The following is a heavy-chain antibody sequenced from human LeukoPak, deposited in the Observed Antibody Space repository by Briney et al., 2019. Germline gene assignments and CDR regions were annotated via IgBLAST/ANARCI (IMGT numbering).Heavy chain of an antibody. CDR1: GYTXTGYY. Sequence: ASVKVSCKASGYTXTGYYMHWVRQAPGQGLEWMGWIDSNIGGTNYAEKFQGRVTMTRDTSISTAFMELSRLTSDDTAVYYCAGDATGTTIRWFDPWGQGTLVTVSS. V-gene: IGHV1-2*02. CDR3: AGDATGTTIRWFDP. J-gene: IGHJ5*02. D-gene: IGHD1-1*01. CDR2: IDSNIGGT.